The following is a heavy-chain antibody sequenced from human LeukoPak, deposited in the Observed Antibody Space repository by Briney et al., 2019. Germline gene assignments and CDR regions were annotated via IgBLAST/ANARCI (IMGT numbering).Heavy chain of an antibody. CDR1: GFPFSSYE. J-gene: IGHJ6*04. V-gene: IGHV3-48*03. CDR2: ISSSGSTI. Sequence: GGSLRLSCAASGFPFSSYEMNWVRQAPGKGLEWVSYISSSGSTIYYADSVKGRFTISRDNAKNSLYPQMNSLRAEDTAVYYCAELGITMIGGVWGKGTTVTISS. CDR3: AELGITMIGGV. D-gene: IGHD3-10*02.